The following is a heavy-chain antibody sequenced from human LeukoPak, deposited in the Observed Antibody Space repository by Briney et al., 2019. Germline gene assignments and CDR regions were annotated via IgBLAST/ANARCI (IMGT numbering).Heavy chain of an antibody. V-gene: IGHV4-34*01. D-gene: IGHD3-3*01. CDR3: ARGPRVYFGVVRYGMDV. CDR2: ISHSGST. CDR1: GGSFSGYY. Sequence: SETLSLTCAVYGGSFSGYYWSWIRQPPGKGLEWIGEISHSGSTNYNPSLKSRVTISVDTSKNQFSLKLSSVTAADTAVYYCARGPRVYFGVVRYGMDVWGQGTTVTVSS. J-gene: IGHJ6*02.